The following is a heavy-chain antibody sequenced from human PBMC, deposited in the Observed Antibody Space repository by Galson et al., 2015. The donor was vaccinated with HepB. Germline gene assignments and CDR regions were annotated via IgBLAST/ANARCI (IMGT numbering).Heavy chain of an antibody. CDR2: IDPSDSYT. V-gene: IGHV5-10-1*01. Sequence: QSGAEVKKPGESLRISCKGSGYSFTSYWTNWVRQMPGKGLELMGRIDPSDSYTKYSPSFQGHVTISADKSINTAYLQWSSLKASDTAIYYCARSPKYNYGQTLGYWGQGTLVTVSS. J-gene: IGHJ4*02. CDR3: ARSPKYNYGQTLGY. D-gene: IGHD5-18*01. CDR1: GYSFTSYW.